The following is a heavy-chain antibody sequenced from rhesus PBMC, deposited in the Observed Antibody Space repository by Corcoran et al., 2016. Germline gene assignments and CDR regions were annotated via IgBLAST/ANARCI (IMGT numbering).Heavy chain of an antibody. CDR3: LRDWGAERY. D-gene: IGHD1-14*01. CDR2: ISVARASP. J-gene: IGHJ4*01. V-gene: IGHV4-173*01. Sequence: QLQLQESGPGLVKPSETLSLTCAVSGGSISTNYWSWIRQPPGRGLEWIGRISVARASPAYNPSLKSRVTISTDASKNQVSLKLSSVTAADTAVYYCLRDWGAERYWGQGVLVTVSS. CDR1: GGSISTNY.